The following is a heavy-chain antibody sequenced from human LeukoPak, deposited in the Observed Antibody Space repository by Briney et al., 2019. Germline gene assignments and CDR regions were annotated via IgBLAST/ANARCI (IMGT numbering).Heavy chain of an antibody. J-gene: IGHJ4*02. CDR1: GGSISNYY. V-gene: IGHV4-59*01. CDR3: ARGVGDSSGYYYSGFDY. Sequence: SETLSLTCTVSGGSISNYYWIWSRQPPGKGLEWIGYIYYSGSTKYNPSLKSRVTISVDTSKNQFSLKLNSVTAADTAVYYCARGVGDSSGYYYSGFDYWGQGTLVTVYS. D-gene: IGHD3-22*01. CDR2: IYYSGST.